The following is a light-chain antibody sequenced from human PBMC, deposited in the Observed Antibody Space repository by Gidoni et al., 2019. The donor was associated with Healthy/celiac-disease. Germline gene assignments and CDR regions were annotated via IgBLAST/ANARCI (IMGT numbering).Light chain of an antibody. J-gene: IGKJ1*01. Sequence: DIVMTQSPLSLPVPPGEPASISCRSSQSLLHSTGYNYLDWYLQKPGQSPKLLIYLGSNRASGVPNRFSGGGSGTDFTLKISRVEAEDVGVYYCMQARQTPWTFGQGTKVEIK. V-gene: IGKV2-28*01. CDR1: QSLLHSTGYNY. CDR3: MQARQTPWT. CDR2: LGS.